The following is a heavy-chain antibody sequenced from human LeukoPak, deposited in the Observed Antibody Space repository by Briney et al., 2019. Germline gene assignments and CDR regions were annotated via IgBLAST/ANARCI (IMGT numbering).Heavy chain of an antibody. CDR3: ARAVIEDY. D-gene: IGHD4-11*01. CDR1: GFTFSDYY. J-gene: IGHJ4*02. V-gene: IGHV3-11*01. Sequence: GGSLRLSCVASGFTFSDYYMNWVRQAPGKGLEGLSFISNGGRDISYADSVKGRFTISRDDARNSLYLQMDNLRAEDTALYYCARAVIEDYWGQGTLVTVSS. CDR2: ISNGGRDI.